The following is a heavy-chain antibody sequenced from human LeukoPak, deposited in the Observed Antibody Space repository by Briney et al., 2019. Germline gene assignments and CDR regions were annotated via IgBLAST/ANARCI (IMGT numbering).Heavy chain of an antibody. D-gene: IGHD5-18*01. J-gene: IGHJ4*02. CDR1: GFTFSSYA. Sequence: GGSLRLSCAASGFTFSSYAMSWVRQAPGKGLEWVSAISSSGGSTYYADSVKGRFTISRDDSKNTLYLQVNSLRAEDTAVYYCAKGVQLWWYFDYWGQGALVTVSS. V-gene: IGHV3-23*01. CDR3: AKGVQLWWYFDY. CDR2: ISSSGGST.